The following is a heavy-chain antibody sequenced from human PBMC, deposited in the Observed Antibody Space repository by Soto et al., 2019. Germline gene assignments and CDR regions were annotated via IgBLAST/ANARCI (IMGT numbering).Heavy chain of an antibody. CDR3: AMTTVVSNWFDP. J-gene: IGHJ5*02. Sequence: PSETLSLTCTVSGGSISSYYWSWIRQPPGKGLEWIGYIYYSGSTNYNPSLKSRVTISVDTSKNQFSLKLSSVTAADTAVYYCAMTTVVSNWFDPWGQGTLVTVSS. CDR2: IYYSGST. V-gene: IGHV4-59*01. D-gene: IGHD4-17*01. CDR1: GGSISSYY.